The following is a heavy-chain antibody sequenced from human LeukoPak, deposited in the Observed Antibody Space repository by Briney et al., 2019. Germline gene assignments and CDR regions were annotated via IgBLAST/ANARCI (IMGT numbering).Heavy chain of an antibody. CDR3: AREMAYCSSTSCFDFDY. J-gene: IGHJ4*02. V-gene: IGHV4-34*01. CDR1: GGSFSGYY. Sequence: KSSETLSLTCAIYGGSFSGYYWSWIRQPPGKGLEWIGEINHSGSTNDNPSLKSRVTISVDTSKNQFSLKLSSVTAADTAVYYCAREMAYCSSTSCFDFDYWGQGTLVTVSS. CDR2: INHSGST. D-gene: IGHD2-2*01.